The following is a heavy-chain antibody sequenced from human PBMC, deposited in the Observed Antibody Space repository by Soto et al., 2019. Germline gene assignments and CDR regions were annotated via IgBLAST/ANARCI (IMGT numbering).Heavy chain of an antibody. Sequence: ASVKVSCKASGYTFTDYSIHWVLQAPGQGLEWMGWINVGNGNTGYSRKFQGRVTNVRDMSASTAYIEVTSLTSEDTAIYYCAREGAHYTPLDHWGQGTLVTVSS. CDR1: GYTFTDYS. D-gene: IGHD2-15*01. CDR2: INVGNGNT. J-gene: IGHJ4*02. V-gene: IGHV1-3*01. CDR3: AREGAHYTPLDH.